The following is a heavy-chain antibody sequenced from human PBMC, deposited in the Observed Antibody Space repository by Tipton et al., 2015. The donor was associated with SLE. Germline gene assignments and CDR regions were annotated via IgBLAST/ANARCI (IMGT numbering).Heavy chain of an antibody. D-gene: IGHD6-19*01. Sequence: SGFIFSSYGMHWVRQAPGKGLEWVAVIWYDGSNEYYADSVKGRFTISRDNSKNTLYPQMNSLRAEDTAVYYCARADPPVAGKYFDYWGQGTLVTVSS. J-gene: IGHJ4*02. CDR2: IWYDGSNE. CDR3: ARADPPVAGKYFDY. V-gene: IGHV3-33*01. CDR1: GFIFSSYG.